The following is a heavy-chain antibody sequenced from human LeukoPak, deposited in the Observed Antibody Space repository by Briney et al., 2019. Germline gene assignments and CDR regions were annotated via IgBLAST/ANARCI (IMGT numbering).Heavy chain of an antibody. V-gene: IGHV3-20*04. CDR2: INWNGGST. Sequence: PGGSLRLSCAASGFTFDDYGMTWVRQAPGKGLEWVSGINWNGGSTGYADSVKGRFNISRDNAKNSLYLQMNSLRAEDTALYYCARSPRIIIVRGLISYYYYMDVWGKGTTVTVSS. J-gene: IGHJ6*03. CDR3: ARSPRIIIVRGLISYYYYMDV. CDR1: GFTFDDYG. D-gene: IGHD3-10*01.